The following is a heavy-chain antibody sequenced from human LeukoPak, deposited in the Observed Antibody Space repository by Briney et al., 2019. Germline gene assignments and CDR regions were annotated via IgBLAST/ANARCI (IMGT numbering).Heavy chain of an antibody. J-gene: IGHJ4*02. CDR1: GGSFSGYY. CDR3: ARDKGIVVVPAAMEAFDY. D-gene: IGHD2-2*01. CDR2: ISSSGSTI. Sequence: LSLTCAVYGGSFSGYYWSWIRQAPGKGLEWVSYISSSGSTIYYADSVKGRFTISRDNAKNSLYLQMNSLGAEDTAVYYCARDKGIVVVPAAMEAFDYWGQGTLVTVSS. V-gene: IGHV3-11*04.